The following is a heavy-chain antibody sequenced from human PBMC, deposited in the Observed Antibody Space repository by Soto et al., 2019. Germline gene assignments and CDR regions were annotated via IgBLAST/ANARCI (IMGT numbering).Heavy chain of an antibody. V-gene: IGHV4-61*01. CDR1: GDSVSSDSYY. D-gene: IGHD3-3*01. J-gene: IGHJ5*02. CDR2: VYHSGSI. CDR3: AREGGVLRMSNWLDP. Sequence: SETLSLTCTVSGDSVSSDSYYWSWIRQSPGKGLEWIGYVYHSGSISYNPSLQSRVSMSIDTSKNQFSLKLSSVTAADTGIYYCAREGGVLRMSNWLDPWGQGTLVTVSS.